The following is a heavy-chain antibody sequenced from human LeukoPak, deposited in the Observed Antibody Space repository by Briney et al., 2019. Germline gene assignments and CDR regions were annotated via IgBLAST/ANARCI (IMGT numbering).Heavy chain of an antibody. CDR3: AKPPRYDYSNYGARGMDV. CDR2: IRGIGGST. V-gene: IGHV3-23*01. Sequence: SLRPSCAVSGFTFTSYAMSWVRQAPGKGLEWVSAIRGIGGSTYYADSAKGRFTISRDNSKTTVYLQMNSLRAEDTAVYYCAKPPRYDYSNYGARGMDVWGQGTTVIASS. D-gene: IGHD4-11*01. CDR1: GFTFTSYA. J-gene: IGHJ6*02.